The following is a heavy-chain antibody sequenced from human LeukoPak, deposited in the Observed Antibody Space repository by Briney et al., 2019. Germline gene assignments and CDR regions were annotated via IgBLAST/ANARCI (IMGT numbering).Heavy chain of an antibody. D-gene: IGHD6-13*01. V-gene: IGHV1-46*01. CDR1: GYTFTSYY. CDR3: ASPPLIAAAGNYYYSMDV. Sequence: ASVKVSCKASGYTFTSYYMHWVRQAPGQGLEWMGIINPSGGSTSYAQKFQGRVTMTRDTSTSTVYMELSSLRSEDTAVYYCASPPLIAAAGNYYYSMDVWGQGTTVTVSS. CDR2: INPSGGST. J-gene: IGHJ6*02.